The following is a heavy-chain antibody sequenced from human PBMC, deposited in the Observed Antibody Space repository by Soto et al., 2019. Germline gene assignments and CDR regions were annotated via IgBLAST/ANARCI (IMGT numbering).Heavy chain of an antibody. CDR1: GFTFSIYP. D-gene: IGHD6-25*01. CDR3: AKSRVDSGRGYFDL. J-gene: IGHJ2*01. V-gene: IGHV3-23*01. Sequence: EVQLLESGGGLVQPGGSLRLSCAASGFTFSIYPMSWVRQTPEKGLEWVSTIGTTGGDTYYADSVRGRSTISRDDSKNTLYLEMGSLRAEESAVYYCAKSRVDSGRGYFDLWGRGILVTVSS. CDR2: IGTTGGDT.